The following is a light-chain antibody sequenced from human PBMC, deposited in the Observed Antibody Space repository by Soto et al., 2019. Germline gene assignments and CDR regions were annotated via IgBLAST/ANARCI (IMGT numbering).Light chain of an antibody. J-gene: IGLJ2*01. CDR2: EVT. V-gene: IGLV2-8*01. CDR3: SSHAGSINVV. Sequence: QSVLTQPPSASGSPGQSVTISCTGTSSDVGGYDAVSWYQQHPGKAPKLLIYEVTRRPSGVPDRFSGSKSGNTASLTVSGLQAEDESDYYCSSHAGSINVVFGGGTKVNVL. CDR1: SSDVGGYDA.